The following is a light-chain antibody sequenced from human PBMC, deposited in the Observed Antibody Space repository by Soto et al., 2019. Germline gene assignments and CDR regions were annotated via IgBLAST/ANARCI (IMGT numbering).Light chain of an antibody. CDR3: QQYDNLALT. J-gene: IGKJ4*01. Sequence: DIQLTQSPSSLSASVGDRVTITCQASQDIENYLNWYQQKPGKAPRVLIYGASNLGKGVASRFSGSGSGTDFIFTISSLQPEDIGTYYCQQYDNLALTFGGGTKVDIK. V-gene: IGKV1-33*01. CDR2: GAS. CDR1: QDIENY.